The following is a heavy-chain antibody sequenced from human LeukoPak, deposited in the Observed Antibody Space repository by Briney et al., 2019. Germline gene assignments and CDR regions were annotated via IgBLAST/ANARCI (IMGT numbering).Heavy chain of an antibody. J-gene: IGHJ3*02. Sequence: ASVKVSCKASRGTFSRYAISWVRQAPGQGLEWMGGIIPIFGTANYAQKFQGRVTITTDESTSTAYMELSSLRSEDTAVYYCARDGFDGPFDIWGQGTMVTVSS. D-gene: IGHD3-10*01. V-gene: IGHV1-69*05. CDR3: ARDGFDGPFDI. CDR2: IIPIFGTA. CDR1: RGTFSRYA.